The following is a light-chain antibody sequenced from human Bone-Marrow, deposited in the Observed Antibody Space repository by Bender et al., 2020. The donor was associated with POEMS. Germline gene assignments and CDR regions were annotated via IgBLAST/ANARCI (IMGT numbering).Light chain of an antibody. J-gene: IGLJ2*01. CDR3: SSFTTSSTLV. CDR2: EVT. Sequence: QSALTQPASVSGSPGQSITISCTGTTTDVGSYNLVSWYQQHPGKAPKVLISEVTKRPSGVSNRFSGSKSGNTASLTISGLQAEDEADYYCSSFTTSSTLVFGGGTILTVL. V-gene: IGLV2-14*02. CDR1: TTDVGSYNL.